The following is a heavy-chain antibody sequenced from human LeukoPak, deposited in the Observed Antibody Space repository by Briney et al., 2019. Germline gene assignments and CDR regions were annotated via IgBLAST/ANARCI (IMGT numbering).Heavy chain of an antibody. CDR3: ARDGEAYYDFWSGYYSQDFDY. J-gene: IGHJ4*02. D-gene: IGHD3-3*01. CDR1: GVFISTYF. CDR2: IYYSGST. V-gene: IGHV4-59*12. Sequence: SETLSLTCTVSGVFISTYFWRWIRQPPGKGLEWVGYIYYSGSTNYNPSLKSRVTISVDTSNNQFSLNLSSVTAADTAVYYWARDGEAYYDFWSGYYSQDFDYWGQGTLVTVSS.